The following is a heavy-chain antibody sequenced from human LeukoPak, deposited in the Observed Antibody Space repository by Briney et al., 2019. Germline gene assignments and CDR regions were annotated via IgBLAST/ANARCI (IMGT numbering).Heavy chain of an antibody. CDR3: AKESFTMVWGVTENPYYFDY. CDR2: ISGSGGST. V-gene: IGHV3-23*01. Sequence: GGSLRLSCAASGFTFSSYAMSWVRQAPGKGLEWVSAISGSGGSTYYADSVKGRFTISRDNSKNTLYLQMNSLRAEDTAVYYCAKESFTMVWGVTENPYYFDYWGQGTLVTVSS. CDR1: GFTFSSYA. D-gene: IGHD3-10*01. J-gene: IGHJ4*02.